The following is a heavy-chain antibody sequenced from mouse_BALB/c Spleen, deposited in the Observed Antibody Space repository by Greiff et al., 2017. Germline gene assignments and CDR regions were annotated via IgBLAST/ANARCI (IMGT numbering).Heavy chain of an antibody. J-gene: IGHJ4*01. V-gene: IGHV5-15*02. CDR3: AREDGNYNYAMDY. CDR2: ISNLAYSI. Sequence: EVKLMESGGGLVQPGGSRKLSCAASGFTFSDYGMAWVRQAPGKGPEWVAFISNLAYSIYYADTVTGRFTISRENAKNTLYLEMSSLRSEDTAMYYCAREDGNYNYAMDYWGQGTSVTVSS. D-gene: IGHD2-1*01. CDR1: GFTFSDYG.